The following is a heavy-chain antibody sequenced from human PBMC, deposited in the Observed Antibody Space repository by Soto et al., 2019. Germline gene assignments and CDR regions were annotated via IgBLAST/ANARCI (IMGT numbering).Heavy chain of an antibody. CDR2: ISAYNGNT. J-gene: IGHJ6*02. Sequence: ASVKVSCKASGYTFTSYGISWVRQAPGQGLEWMGWISAYNGNTNYAQKLQGRVTMTTDTSTSTAYMELRSLRSDDTVVYYCARDLRSGYHRNYYGMDVWGQGTTVTVSS. V-gene: IGHV1-18*01. D-gene: IGHD3-3*01. CDR3: ARDLRSGYHRNYYGMDV. CDR1: GYTFTSYG.